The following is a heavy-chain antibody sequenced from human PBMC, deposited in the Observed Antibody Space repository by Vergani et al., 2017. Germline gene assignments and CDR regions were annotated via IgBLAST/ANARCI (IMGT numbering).Heavy chain of an antibody. J-gene: IGHJ4*02. Sequence: DVQLLESGGGLVQPGRSLRLSCAASGFTFDDYAMHWVRQAPGKGLEWVSFISWNSGSIAYADSVKGRFTISRDSAKHSLYLQMNSLRAEDMALYYCAKGNRRIPAAQIDYWGQGTLVTVSS. V-gene: IGHV3-9*03. CDR2: ISWNSGSI. CDR3: AKGNRRIPAAQIDY. CDR1: GFTFDDYA. D-gene: IGHD6-13*01.